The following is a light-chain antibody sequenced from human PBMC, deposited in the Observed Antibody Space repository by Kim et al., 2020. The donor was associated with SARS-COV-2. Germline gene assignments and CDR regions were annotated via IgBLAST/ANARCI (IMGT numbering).Light chain of an antibody. CDR3: QSYDSSLSGSGV. V-gene: IGLV1-40*01. J-gene: IGLJ3*02. CDR1: TSNIGAGYD. CDR2: GNS. Sequence: VPNSCTGSTSNIGAGYDVHWYQQLPGTAPKLLIYGNSNRPSGVPDRFSGSKSGTSASLAITGLQAEDEADYYCQSYDSSLSGSGVFGGGTQLTVL.